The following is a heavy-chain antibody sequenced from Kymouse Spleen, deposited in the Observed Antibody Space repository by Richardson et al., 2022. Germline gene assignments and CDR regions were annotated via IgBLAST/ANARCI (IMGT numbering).Heavy chain of an antibody. CDR1: GGSFSGYY. J-gene: IGHJ6*02. CDR2: INHSGST. Sequence: QVQLQQWGAGLLKPSETLSLTCAVYGGSFSGYYWSWIRQPPGKGLEWIGEINHSGSTNYNPSLKSRVTISVDTSKNQFSLKLSSVTAADTAVYYCAASITIFGVVISMMDVWGQGTTVTVSS. D-gene: IGHD3-3*01. CDR3: AASITIFGVVISMMDV. V-gene: IGHV4-34*01.